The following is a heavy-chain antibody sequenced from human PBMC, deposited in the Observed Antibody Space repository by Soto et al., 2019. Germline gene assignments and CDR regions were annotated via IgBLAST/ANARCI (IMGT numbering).Heavy chain of an antibody. CDR3: ARESEDLTSNFDY. CDR2: ISSTTNYI. V-gene: IGHV3-21*06. J-gene: IGHJ4*02. Sequence: AGGSLRLSCAASGFTFTRYSMNWVRQAPGKGLEWVSSISSTTNYIYYGDSMKGRFTISRDNAKNSLYLEMNSLRAEDTAVYYCARESEDLTSNFDYWGQGTLVTVSS. CDR1: GFTFTRYS.